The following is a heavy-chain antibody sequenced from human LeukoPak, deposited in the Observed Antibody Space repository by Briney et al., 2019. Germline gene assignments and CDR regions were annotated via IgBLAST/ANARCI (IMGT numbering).Heavy chain of an antibody. CDR1: GFTFSSYA. D-gene: IGHD3-10*01. CDR2: ISYDTSNE. V-gene: IGHV3-30-3*01. Sequence: GGSLRLSCAVSGFTFSSYAMSWVRQAPGKGLEWVAVISYDTSNEYYADSVKGRFTISRDNSKNTLYLQMNSLRTEDTAVYYCATMPRYGSGRYVDYWGQGTLVTVSS. CDR3: ATMPRYGSGRYVDY. J-gene: IGHJ4*02.